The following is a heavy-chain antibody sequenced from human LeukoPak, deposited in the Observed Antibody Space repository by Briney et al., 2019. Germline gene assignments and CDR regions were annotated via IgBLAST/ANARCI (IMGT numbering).Heavy chain of an antibody. V-gene: IGHV1-69*05. J-gene: IGHJ4*02. CDR2: IIPIFGTA. D-gene: IGHD6-13*01. CDR1: GGTFSSYA. Sequence: ASVKVSCKASGGTFSSYAISWVRQAPGQGLEWMGGIIPIFGTANYAQKFQGRVTMTRDTSTSTVYMELSSLRSEDTAVYYCARDLRTKSPRPLAAAGRAWGYWGQGTLVTVSS. CDR3: ARDLRTKSPRPLAAAGRAWGY.